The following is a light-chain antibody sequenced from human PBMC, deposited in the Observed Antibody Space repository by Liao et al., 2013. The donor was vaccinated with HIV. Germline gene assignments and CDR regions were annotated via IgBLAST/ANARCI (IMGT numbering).Light chain of an antibody. Sequence: SYELTQPPSVSRGPRTDGHYYLWGTTALEVKVVHWYQQKPGQAPVVVIHYDSARPSGISERFSGSNSVNTATLTISTVEAGDEADYYCQMWDHTSDHVVFGGGTEADRP. CDR3: QMWDHTSDHVV. J-gene: IGLJ2*01. CDR1: ALEVKV. CDR2: YDS. V-gene: IGLV3-21*01.